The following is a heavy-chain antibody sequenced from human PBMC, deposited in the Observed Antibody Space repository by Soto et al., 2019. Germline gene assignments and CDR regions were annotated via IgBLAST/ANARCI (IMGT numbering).Heavy chain of an antibody. Sequence: GGSLRLACAASGFTFSTYAMSWVRQAPGKGLEWVSAISGSGGSTYYADSVKGRFTISRDNSKNTLYLQMNSLRAEDTAVYYRATGPAPMVIIPFDPWGQGTLVTV. V-gene: IGHV3-23*01. CDR1: GFTFSTYA. CDR2: ISGSGGST. CDR3: ATGPAPMVIIPFDP. D-gene: IGHD3-10*01. J-gene: IGHJ5*02.